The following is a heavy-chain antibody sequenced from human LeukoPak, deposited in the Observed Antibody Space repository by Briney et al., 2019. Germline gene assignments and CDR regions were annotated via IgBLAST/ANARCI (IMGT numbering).Heavy chain of an antibody. J-gene: IGHJ4*02. CDR3: ARLHLTASLAAVYFDY. D-gene: IGHD2-21*02. CDR1: GYSFTDYW. Sequence: GESLKISCKGSGYSFTDYWIGWVRQMPGKGLEWMGIIYPSDSDTKYSPSFQGQVTISVDKSISTAYLQWSSLKTSDSAMYYCARLHLTASLAAVYFDYWGQGTLVTVSS. V-gene: IGHV5-51*03. CDR2: IYPSDSDT.